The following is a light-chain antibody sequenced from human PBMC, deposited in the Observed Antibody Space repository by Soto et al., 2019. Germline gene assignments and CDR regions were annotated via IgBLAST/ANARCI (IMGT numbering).Light chain of an antibody. Sequence: DIQMTQSPSTLSASVGDRVTITCRASQSISSWLAWYQQKPGKAPKLLIYKASSLESGVPSRFSGSGSGTEFTLTISSLQPDDFATYYCKQYNSYSPWTFDQGTKVEIK. CDR3: KQYNSYSPWT. J-gene: IGKJ1*01. CDR2: KAS. CDR1: QSISSW. V-gene: IGKV1-5*03.